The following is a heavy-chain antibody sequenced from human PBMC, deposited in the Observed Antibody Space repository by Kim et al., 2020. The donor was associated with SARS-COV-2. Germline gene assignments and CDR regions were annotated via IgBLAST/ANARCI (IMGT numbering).Heavy chain of an antibody. CDR3: AKGPARGWLYGYYFDY. V-gene: IGHV3-23*01. Sequence: GGSLRLSCAASGFTFSSYAMSWVRQAPGKGLEWVSAISGSGGSTYYADSVKGRFTISRDNSKNTLYLQMNSLRAEDTAVYYCAKGPARGWLYGYYFDYWGQGTLVTVSS. J-gene: IGHJ4*02. CDR1: GFTFSSYA. CDR2: ISGSGGST. D-gene: IGHD2-8*02.